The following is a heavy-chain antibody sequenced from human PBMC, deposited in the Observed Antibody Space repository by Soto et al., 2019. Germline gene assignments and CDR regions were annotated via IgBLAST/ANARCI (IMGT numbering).Heavy chain of an antibody. CDR2: FDAEDGAA. V-gene: IGHV1-24*01. CDR3: ATDLFPDYADAWVTFRPADY. CDR1: GYTLTELS. D-gene: IGHD3-16*02. Sequence: QVELVQSGAEVKKPGASVKVSCKVSGYTLTELSMHWGRQAPGKGLEWMGVFDAEDGAASYAQNFQGRVTMTVDTSTDTAYMEVTSLRSVDTAVYYCATDLFPDYADAWVTFRPADYWGQGTQVTVSS. J-gene: IGHJ4*02.